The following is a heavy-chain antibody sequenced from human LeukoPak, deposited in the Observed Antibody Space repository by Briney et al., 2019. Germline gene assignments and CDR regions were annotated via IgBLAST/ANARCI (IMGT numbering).Heavy chain of an antibody. CDR2: MNPNSGNT. Sequence: ASVKVSCKASGYTFTSYDINWVRQATGQGLEWMGWMNPNSGNTGYAQKFQGRVTMTRNTSISTAYMERSGLRSEDTAVYYCARGGYCGGDCYSEYFQHWGQGTLVTVSS. V-gene: IGHV1-8*01. J-gene: IGHJ1*01. CDR1: GYTFTSYD. D-gene: IGHD2-21*02. CDR3: ARGGYCGGDCYSEYFQH.